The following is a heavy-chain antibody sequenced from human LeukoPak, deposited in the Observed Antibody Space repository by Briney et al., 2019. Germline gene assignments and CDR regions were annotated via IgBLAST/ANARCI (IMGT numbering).Heavy chain of an antibody. V-gene: IGHV4-39*07. Sequence: PSETLSLTCTVSGGSISSGSYYWGWIRQPPGKGLEWIGSIYYSGSTYYNPSLKSRVTISVDTSKNQFSLKLSSVTAADTAVYYCARIITMVRGVITHFDYWGQGTLVTVSS. CDR3: ARIITMVRGVITHFDY. CDR2: IYYSGST. J-gene: IGHJ4*02. D-gene: IGHD3-10*01. CDR1: GGSISSGSYY.